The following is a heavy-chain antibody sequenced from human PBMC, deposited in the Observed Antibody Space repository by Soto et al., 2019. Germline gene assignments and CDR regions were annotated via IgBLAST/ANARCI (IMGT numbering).Heavy chain of an antibody. CDR2: IYYSGST. D-gene: IGHD3-16*01. CDR1: GGSISSYY. V-gene: IGHV4-59*01. CDR3: ARATPSPHYDYIWGSPTHFDY. J-gene: IGHJ4*02. Sequence: SSETLSLTCTVSGGSISSYYWSWIRQPPGKGLEWIGYIYYSGSTNYNPSLKSRVTISVDTSKNQFSLKLSSVTAADTAVYYCARATPSPHYDYIWGSPTHFDYWGQGTLVTVSS.